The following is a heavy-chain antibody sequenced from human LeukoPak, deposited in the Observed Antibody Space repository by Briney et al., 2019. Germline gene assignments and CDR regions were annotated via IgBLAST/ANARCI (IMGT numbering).Heavy chain of an antibody. Sequence: KPSETLSLTCTVSGGSISSSSYYWGWIRQPPGKGLEWIGSIYYSGSTYYNPSLKSRVTISVDTSKNQFSLKLSSVTAADTAVYYCARGRTTGTTTGGYYYYMDVWGKGTTVTVSS. CDR2: IYYSGST. CDR1: GGSISSSSYY. V-gene: IGHV4-39*07. CDR3: ARGRTTGTTTGGYYYYMDV. D-gene: IGHD1-1*01. J-gene: IGHJ6*03.